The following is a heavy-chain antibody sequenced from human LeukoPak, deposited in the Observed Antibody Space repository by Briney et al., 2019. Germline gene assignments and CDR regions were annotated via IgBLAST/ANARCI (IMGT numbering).Heavy chain of an antibody. CDR3: ARLPGVGYYYGMDV. Sequence: SEILSLTCTVSGASISSSSYYWGWIRQPPGKGLEWIGSIYYSGSTCYNPSLKSRVTISVDTSKNQFSLKLSSVTAADTAVYYCARLPGVGYYYGMDVWGQGTTVTVSS. V-gene: IGHV4-39*01. CDR2: IYYSGST. CDR1: GASISSSSYY. J-gene: IGHJ6*02.